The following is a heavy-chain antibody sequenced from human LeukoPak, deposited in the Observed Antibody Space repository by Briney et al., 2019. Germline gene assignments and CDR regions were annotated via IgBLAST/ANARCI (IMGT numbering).Heavy chain of an antibody. J-gene: IGHJ4*02. V-gene: IGHV3-30*03. CDR1: GFTFSSYS. CDR2: ISYDGSNK. Sequence: GGSLRLSCAASGFTFSSYSMNWVRQAPGKGLEWVAVISYDGSNKYYADSVKGRFTISRDNSKNTLYLQMNSLRADDTAVYYCASSYYDYSDSWGQGTLVTVSS. CDR3: ASSYYDYSDS. D-gene: IGHD3-16*01.